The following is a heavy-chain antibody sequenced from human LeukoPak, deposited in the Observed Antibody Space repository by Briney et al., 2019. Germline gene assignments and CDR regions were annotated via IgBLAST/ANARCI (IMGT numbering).Heavy chain of an antibody. V-gene: IGHV4-39*01. Sequence: SETLSLTCTVSGGSISSSSYYWGWIRQPPGKGLEWIGSIYYSGSTYYNPSLKSRVTISVDTSKNQFSLKLSPVTAADTAVYYCARPGGLRAAAGTFDYWGQGTLVTVSS. CDR1: GGSISSSSYY. D-gene: IGHD6-13*01. CDR3: ARPGGLRAAAGTFDY. CDR2: IYYSGST. J-gene: IGHJ4*02.